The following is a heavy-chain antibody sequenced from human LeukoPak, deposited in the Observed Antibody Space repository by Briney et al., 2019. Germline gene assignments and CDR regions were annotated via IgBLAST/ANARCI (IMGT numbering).Heavy chain of an antibody. CDR1: GFTFSDRS. CDR3: ARADTSGWDFDS. CDR2: INSGSDSI. D-gene: IGHD6-19*01. V-gene: IGHV3-11*04. J-gene: IGHJ4*02. Sequence: GGSLRLPREASGFTFSDRSMNWLRQTPGKGLEWVSYINSGSDSIYYGDSVKGRFTISRDNAKKSVYLQMNSLRVEDTALYYCARADTSGWDFDSWGQGTLVTVSS.